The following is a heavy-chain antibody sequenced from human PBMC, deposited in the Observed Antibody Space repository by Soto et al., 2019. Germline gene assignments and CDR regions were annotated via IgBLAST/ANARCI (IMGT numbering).Heavy chain of an antibody. CDR1: GYTFTSYG. CDR3: ARGLGPYYYDSSGSADY. V-gene: IGHV1-18*01. Sequence: QVQLVQSGAEVKKPGASVKVSCKASGYTFTSYGISWVRQAPGQGLEWMGWISAYNGNTNYAQKLQGRVTMTTDKSTSTAYMELRSLRYDDTAVYYCARGLGPYYYDSSGSADYWGQGTLVTVSS. J-gene: IGHJ4*02. D-gene: IGHD3-22*01. CDR2: ISAYNGNT.